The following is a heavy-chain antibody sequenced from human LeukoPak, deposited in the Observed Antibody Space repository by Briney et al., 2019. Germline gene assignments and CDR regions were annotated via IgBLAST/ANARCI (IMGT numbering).Heavy chain of an antibody. D-gene: IGHD2-8*01. CDR2: IKSDGSST. J-gene: IGHJ3*02. Sequence: QPGGSLRLSCAASGFTFSSAWMHWVRQGPGKGLVWVSHIKSDGSSTSYADSVKGRFTISRDNAKNTLYLQMNSLRVEDAAVYYCATVGGVSGRAFDMWGQGTVVTVSS. V-gene: IGHV3-74*01. CDR3: ATVGGVSGRAFDM. CDR1: GFTFSSAW.